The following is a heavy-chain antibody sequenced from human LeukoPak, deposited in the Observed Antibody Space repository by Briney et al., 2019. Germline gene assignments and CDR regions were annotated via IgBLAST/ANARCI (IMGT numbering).Heavy chain of an antibody. J-gene: IGHJ5*02. D-gene: IGHD3-10*01. Sequence: TGGSLRLSCAASGFTISSNAMSWVRQAAGKGLEWVSAISGSGGSTYYADSVKGRFTISRDNSKNTLYLQMNSLRAEDTAVYYCAKDPWHPYYYGSGSNLWGQGTLVTVSS. CDR3: AKDPWHPYYYGSGSNL. CDR1: GFTISSNA. CDR2: ISGSGGST. V-gene: IGHV3-23*01.